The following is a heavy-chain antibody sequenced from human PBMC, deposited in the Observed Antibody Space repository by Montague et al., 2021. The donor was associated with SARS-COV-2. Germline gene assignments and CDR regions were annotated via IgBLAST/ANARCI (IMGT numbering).Heavy chain of an antibody. CDR3: ARGPSDTYYYNGMDV. J-gene: IGHJ6*02. CDR2: IDWDGDK. CDR1: GFSLSTSGMC. Sequence: PALVKPTQTLTLTCTFSGFSLSTSGMCMTWIRQPPGKALEWLARIDWDGDKYYNTSLKSRLTISKDTSKNLVVLTMTNTDPVDTATYYCARGPSDTYYYNGMDVWGRGTTVTVSS. V-gene: IGHV2-70*11.